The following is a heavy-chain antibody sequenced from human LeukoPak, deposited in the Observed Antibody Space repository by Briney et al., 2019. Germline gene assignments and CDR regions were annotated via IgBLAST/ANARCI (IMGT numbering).Heavy chain of an antibody. CDR3: ARGGYSYGSRAFDI. CDR2: IYSDNT. D-gene: IGHD5-18*01. J-gene: IGHJ3*02. V-gene: IGHV3-53*01. CDR1: GFTVSSNS. Sequence: QSGGSLRLSCTVSGFTVSSNSMSWVRQAPGKGLEWVSFIYSDNTHYSDSVKGRFTISRDNSKNTLYLQMNSLRAEDTAVYYCARGGYSYGSRAFDIWGQGTMVTVSS.